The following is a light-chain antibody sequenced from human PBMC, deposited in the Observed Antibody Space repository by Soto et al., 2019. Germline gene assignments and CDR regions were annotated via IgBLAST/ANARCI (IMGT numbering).Light chain of an antibody. CDR3: QQYNNWPQT. J-gene: IGKJ1*01. V-gene: IGKV2-30*01. CDR2: LVS. CDR1: QSLVYSDGNTY. Sequence: DVVMTQSPLSLPVTLGEPSSISCRSRQSLVYSDGNTYLNWFQKRPGQSPRRLIYLVSNRATGIPARLSGSGSGTELTLTISSMQYEDFAVYYCQQYNNWPQTFGQGTKVDIK.